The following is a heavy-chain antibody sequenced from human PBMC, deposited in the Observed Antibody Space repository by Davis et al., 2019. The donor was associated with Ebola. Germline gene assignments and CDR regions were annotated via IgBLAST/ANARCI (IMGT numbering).Heavy chain of an antibody. CDR2: INHSGST. J-gene: IGHJ4*02. D-gene: IGHD6-13*01. V-gene: IGHV4-34*01. Sequence: MPSETLSLTCAVYGGSFSGYYWSWIRQPPGKGLEWIGEINHSGSTNYNPSLKSRVTISVDTSKKQFSLKLSSVTAADTAVYYCARGYSSSWYVDYWGQGTLVTVSS. CDR3: ARGYSSSWYVDY. CDR1: GGSFSGYY.